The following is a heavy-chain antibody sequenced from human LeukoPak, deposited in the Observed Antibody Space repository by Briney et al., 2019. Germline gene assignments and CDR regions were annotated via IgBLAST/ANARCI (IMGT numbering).Heavy chain of an antibody. Sequence: SETLSLTCTVSGGPISSYYWSWIRQPPGKGLVWIGYIYYSGSTNYNPSLKSRVTISVDTSKNQFSLKLSSVTAADTAVYYCARGGVAADYWGQGTLVTVSS. CDR1: GGPISSYY. D-gene: IGHD2-8*01. CDR3: ARGGVAADY. J-gene: IGHJ4*02. V-gene: IGHV4-59*01. CDR2: IYYSGST.